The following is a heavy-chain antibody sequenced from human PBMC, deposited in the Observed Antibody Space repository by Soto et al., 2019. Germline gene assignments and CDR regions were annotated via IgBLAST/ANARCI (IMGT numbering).Heavy chain of an antibody. CDR3: ARTLGGRGYYFDY. J-gene: IGHJ4*02. Sequence: QVQLQESGPGLVKPSETLSLTCTVSGGSISSYYWSWVRQPPWKGLEWIGYIYYSGSTNYNPSLKSRVTISVDTSKNQFSLKLSSVTAADTAVYYCARTLGGRGYYFDYWGQGTLVTVSS. CDR1: GGSISSYY. CDR2: IYYSGST. D-gene: IGHD3-16*01. V-gene: IGHV4-59*01.